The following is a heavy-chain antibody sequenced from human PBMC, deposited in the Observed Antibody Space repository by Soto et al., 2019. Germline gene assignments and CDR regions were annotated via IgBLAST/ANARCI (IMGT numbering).Heavy chain of an antibody. Sequence: PGGSLRLSCAASGFTFSSYAMHWVRQAPGKGLEWVAVISYDGSNKYYADSVKGRFTISRDNSKNTLYLQMNSLRAEDTAVYYCAREYCSGGSCYGDADYYYYYGMDVWGQGTTVTVSS. J-gene: IGHJ6*02. D-gene: IGHD2-15*01. CDR1: GFTFSSYA. V-gene: IGHV3-30-3*01. CDR3: AREYCSGGSCYGDADYYYYYGMDV. CDR2: ISYDGSNK.